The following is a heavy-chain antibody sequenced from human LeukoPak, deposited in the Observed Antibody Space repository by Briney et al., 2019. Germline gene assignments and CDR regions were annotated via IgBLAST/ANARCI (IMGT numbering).Heavy chain of an antibody. V-gene: IGHV4-34*01. CDR3: AREIVGAAYAVH. J-gene: IGHJ4*02. CDR1: GGSFSGYY. CDR2: INHSGST. Sequence: SETLSLTCAVYGGSFSGYYWSWIRQPPGKGLEWIGEINHSGSTNYNPSLKSRVTISVDTSKNQFSLKLSSVTAADTAVYYCAREIVGAAYAVHWGQGTLVTVSS. D-gene: IGHD1-26*01.